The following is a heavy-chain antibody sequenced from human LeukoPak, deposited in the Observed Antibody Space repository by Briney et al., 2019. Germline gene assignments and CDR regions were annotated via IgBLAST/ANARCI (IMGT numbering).Heavy chain of an antibody. CDR3: VRHFDGYKSFEF. D-gene: IGHD5-24*01. V-gene: IGHV3-7*01. Sequence: GGSLRLSCAASGFTFSNYWMSWVRQAPGKGLEWVANIKEDGSEKYYVDSVKGRFTISRDNAKNSLYMQMNSLRAEGTAVFYCVRHFDGYKSFEFWGQGTLVTVSS. J-gene: IGHJ4*02. CDR1: GFTFSNYW. CDR2: IKEDGSEK.